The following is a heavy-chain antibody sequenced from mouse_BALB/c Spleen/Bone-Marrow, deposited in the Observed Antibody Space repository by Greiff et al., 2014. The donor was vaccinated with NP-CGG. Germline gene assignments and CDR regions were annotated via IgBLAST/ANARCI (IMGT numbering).Heavy chain of an antibody. J-gene: IGHJ4*01. D-gene: IGHD2-3*01. CDR3: ARWLLRYYAMDD. CDR1: GYTFTSYW. CDR2: IDPSDSYT. V-gene: IGHV1-69*02. Sequence: QVQLQQSGAELVKPGASVKLSCKASGYTFTSYWMHWVKQRSGQGLEWIGEIDPSDSYTNYNQKFKGKATLTVDKSSSTAYMQLSSLTSEDSAVYFCARWLLRYYAMDDWGQGTSVTVSS.